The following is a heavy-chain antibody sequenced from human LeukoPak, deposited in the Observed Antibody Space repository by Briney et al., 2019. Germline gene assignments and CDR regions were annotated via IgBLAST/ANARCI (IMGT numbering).Heavy chain of an antibody. V-gene: IGHV3-33*01. Sequence: GASLRLSCAASGFTFSSYGMHWVRQAPGKGLEWVADLWVDGSNKYYANSVKGRFTISRDHSKNTLYLQMNSLRAEDTALYYCARDLLVGQEPGDYFDYWGQGTLVSVS. J-gene: IGHJ4*02. CDR3: ARDLLVGQEPGDYFDY. CDR2: LWVDGSNK. CDR1: GFTFSSYG. D-gene: IGHD1-14*01.